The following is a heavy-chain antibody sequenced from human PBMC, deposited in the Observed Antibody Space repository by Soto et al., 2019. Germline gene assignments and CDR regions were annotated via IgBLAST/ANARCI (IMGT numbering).Heavy chain of an antibody. CDR3: ARGPSSLTRFDY. V-gene: IGHV3-30-3*01. D-gene: IGHD2-2*01. Sequence: QVQLVESGGGVVQPGRSLRLSCAASGFTFSSYAMHWVRQAPGKGLEWVAVISYDGSNKYYADSVKGRFTNSRDNSKNTLYLQMNSLRAEDTAVYYCARGPSSLTRFDYWGQGTLVTVSS. J-gene: IGHJ4*02. CDR1: GFTFSSYA. CDR2: ISYDGSNK.